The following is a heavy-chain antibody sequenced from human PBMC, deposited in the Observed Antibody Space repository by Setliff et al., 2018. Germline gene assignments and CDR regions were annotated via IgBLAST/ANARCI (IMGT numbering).Heavy chain of an antibody. J-gene: IGHJ4*02. CDR3: AKGGTYRYFDY. CDR2: IHYSGTT. Sequence: SETLSLTCTVSGGSSSSHYWSWIRQPPGKGLEWIGYIHYSGTTNYNPSLKSRVTMSVDTSKNQFSLKLRSVTAADTAMYYCAKGGTYRYFDYWGQGTLVTVSS. CDR1: GGSSSSHY. V-gene: IGHV4-59*11.